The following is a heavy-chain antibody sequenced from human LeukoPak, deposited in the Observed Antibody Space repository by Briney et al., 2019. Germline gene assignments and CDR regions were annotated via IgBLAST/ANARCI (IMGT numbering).Heavy chain of an antibody. V-gene: IGHV3-21*04. Sequence: GGSLRLSCTASGFTFSSYSMNWVRQAPGKGLEWVSSITSSSSYIYYADSVKGRFTISRDNSKNTVYLQMNSLRVEDTALYYCVRSLDYWGQGTLVTVSS. J-gene: IGHJ4*02. CDR2: ITSSSSYI. CDR3: VRSLDY. CDR1: GFTFSSYS.